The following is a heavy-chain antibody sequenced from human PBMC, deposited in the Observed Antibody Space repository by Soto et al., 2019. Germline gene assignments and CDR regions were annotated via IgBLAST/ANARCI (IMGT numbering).Heavy chain of an antibody. Sequence: PSETLSLTCTVSGGSISSYYWSWIRQPPGKGLEWIGYIYYSGSTNYNPSLKSRVTISVDTSKNQFSLKLSSVTAADTAVYYCARARPAYGDRPLFDYWGQGTLVTVSS. J-gene: IGHJ4*02. CDR1: GGSISSYY. D-gene: IGHD4-17*01. V-gene: IGHV4-59*01. CDR2: IYYSGST. CDR3: ARARPAYGDRPLFDY.